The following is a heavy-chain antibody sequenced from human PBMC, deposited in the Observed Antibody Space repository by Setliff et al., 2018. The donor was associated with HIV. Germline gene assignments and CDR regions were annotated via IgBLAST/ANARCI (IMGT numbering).Heavy chain of an antibody. V-gene: IGHV4-38-2*01. D-gene: IGHD3-10*01. CDR1: GYSISSGYY. CDR3: ARVGYHGSGRYSFDY. CDR2: IYHSGTT. J-gene: IGHJ4*02. Sequence: PSETLSLTCAVSGYSISSGYYWGWIRQTPGKGLEWIGSIYHSGTTYYNPSLRSRVTISVDTSKNQFSLNLSSVTAAETAVYYCARVGYHGSGRYSFDYWGQGTLVTVSS.